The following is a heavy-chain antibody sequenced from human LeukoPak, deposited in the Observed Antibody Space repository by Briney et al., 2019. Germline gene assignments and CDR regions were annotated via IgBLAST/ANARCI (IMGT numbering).Heavy chain of an antibody. CDR2: ISYDGSNK. CDR1: GFTFSSYA. D-gene: IGHD6-19*01. Sequence: GGSLRLSCAASGFTFSSYAMHWVRQAPGKGLEWVAVISYDGSNKYYADSVKGRFTISRDSSKSTLYLQMNSLRAEDTAVYYCARVPARYSSGWLFDYWGQGTLVTVSS. CDR3: ARVPARYSSGWLFDY. V-gene: IGHV3-30-3*01. J-gene: IGHJ4*02.